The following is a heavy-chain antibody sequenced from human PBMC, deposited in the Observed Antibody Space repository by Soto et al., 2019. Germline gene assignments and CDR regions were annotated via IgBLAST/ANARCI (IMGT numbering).Heavy chain of an antibody. V-gene: IGHV1-18*01. CDR1: GYTFTSYG. CDR2: ISAYNGNT. Sequence: ASVKVSCKASGYTFTSYGISWVRQAPGQGLEWMGWISAYNGNTNYAQKLQGRVTMTTDTSTSTAYMELRSLRSDDTAVYYCARDYFMVRGVSVDRGNRPFDYWGQGTLVTVSS. D-gene: IGHD3-10*01. J-gene: IGHJ4*02. CDR3: ARDYFMVRGVSVDRGNRPFDY.